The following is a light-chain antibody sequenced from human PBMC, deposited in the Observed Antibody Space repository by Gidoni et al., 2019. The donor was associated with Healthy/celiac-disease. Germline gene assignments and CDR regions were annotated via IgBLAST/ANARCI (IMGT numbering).Light chain of an antibody. J-gene: IGLJ1*01. Sequence: QSALTQPASVSGSPGKSIPISCTGTSSDVGGYNYVSWYQQHPGKAPKLMIYDVSKRPSGVSTRFSGSKSGNTASLTISGLQAEDEADYYCSSYTSSSTPHFVFGTGTKVTVL. V-gene: IGLV2-14*01. CDR3: SSYTSSSTPHFV. CDR1: SSDVGGYNY. CDR2: DVS.